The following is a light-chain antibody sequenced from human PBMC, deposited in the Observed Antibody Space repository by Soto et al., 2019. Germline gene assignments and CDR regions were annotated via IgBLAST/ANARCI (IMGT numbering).Light chain of an antibody. CDR3: AAWDDSLNGWV. Sequence: QSVLTQPPSVSGTPGQRVTISCSGSSSNIGKNTVNWYQQLPGTAPKLLIYTNNQRPSGVPDRFFGSKSGTSASLAISGLQSEDEADYYCAAWDDSLNGWVFGGGTKLTVL. J-gene: IGLJ3*02. V-gene: IGLV1-44*01. CDR1: SSNIGKNT. CDR2: TNN.